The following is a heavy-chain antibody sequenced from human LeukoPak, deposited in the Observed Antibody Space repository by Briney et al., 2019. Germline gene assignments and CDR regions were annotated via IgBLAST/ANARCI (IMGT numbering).Heavy chain of an antibody. J-gene: IGHJ4*02. Sequence: SETLSLTCAVYGGSFSGYYWSWTRQPPGKGLEWIGEINHSGSTNYNPSLKSRVTISVDTSKNQFSLKLSSVTAADTAVYYCARGQLRFYYWGQGTLVTVSS. CDR1: GGSFSGYY. CDR2: INHSGST. D-gene: IGHD3-3*01. V-gene: IGHV4-34*01. CDR3: ARGQLRFYY.